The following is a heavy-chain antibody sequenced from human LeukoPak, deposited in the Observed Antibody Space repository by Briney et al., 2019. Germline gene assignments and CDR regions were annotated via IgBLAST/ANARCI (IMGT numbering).Heavy chain of an antibody. CDR2: ISDSDDAV. CDR1: GFTFSSYE. Sequence: KSGGSLRLSCEASGFTFSSYEMNWVRQAPGKGLEWVAYISDSDDAVYYADSVKGRFTISRDNARDSLYLQMHSLTVEDTAIYYCARDRGTRGWYYDGFDVWGRGTMVTVSS. V-gene: IGHV3-48*03. J-gene: IGHJ3*01. CDR3: ARDRGTRGWYYDGFDV. D-gene: IGHD6-19*01.